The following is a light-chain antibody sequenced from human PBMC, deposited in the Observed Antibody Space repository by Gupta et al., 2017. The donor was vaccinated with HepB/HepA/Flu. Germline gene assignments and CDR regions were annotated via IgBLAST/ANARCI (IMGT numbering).Light chain of an antibody. CDR3: CSYAGSYTLV. CDR1: SSDVGGYNY. CDR2: DVS. V-gene: IGLV2-11*01. J-gene: IGLJ2*01. Sequence: QSALTQPRSVSGSPGQSVTISCTGTSSDVGGYNYVSWYQQHQGKATKLMIYDVSKRPSGVPDRFSGSKSGNTASLTISGLQAEDEADYYCCSYAGSYTLVFGGGTKLTVL.